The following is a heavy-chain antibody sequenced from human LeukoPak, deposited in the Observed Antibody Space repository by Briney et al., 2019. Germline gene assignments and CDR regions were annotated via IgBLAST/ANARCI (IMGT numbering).Heavy chain of an antibody. J-gene: IGHJ6*02. V-gene: IGHV4-34*01. CDR3: ARGRRLDSSGWTYYYYYGMDV. D-gene: IGHD6-19*01. Sequence: SETLSLTCAVYGGSFSGYYWSWIRQPPGKGLEWIGEINHSGSTNYNPSLKSRVTISVDTSKNQFSLKLSSVTAADTAVHYCARGRRLDSSGWTYYYYYGMDVWGQGTTVTVSS. CDR1: GGSFSGYY. CDR2: INHSGST.